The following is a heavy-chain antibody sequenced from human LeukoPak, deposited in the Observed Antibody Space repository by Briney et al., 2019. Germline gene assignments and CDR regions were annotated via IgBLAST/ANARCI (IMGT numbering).Heavy chain of an antibody. D-gene: IGHD7-27*01. J-gene: IGHJ4*02. V-gene: IGHV4-30-4*08. CDR2: IYYSGST. CDR3: ARDSRTPKTGDYYFDY. Sequence: SQTLSLTCTVSGGAISSGDYYWSWIRQPPGKCLEWIGYIYYSGSTYYNPSLKSRVTISVDTSKNQFSLKLSSVTAADTAVYYCARDSRTPKTGDYYFDYWGQGTLVTVSS. CDR1: GGAISSGDYY.